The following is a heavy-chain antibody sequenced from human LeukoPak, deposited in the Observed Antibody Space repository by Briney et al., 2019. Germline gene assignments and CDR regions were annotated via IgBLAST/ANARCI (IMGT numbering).Heavy chain of an antibody. V-gene: IGHV4-38-2*01. CDR1: GYSISSGYY. D-gene: IGHD3-16*02. J-gene: IGHJ4*02. CDR3: ASINVWGSYRYRGSDY. CDR2: IYHSGST. Sequence: KPAETLSLTCAVSGYSISSGYYWGWIRQPPGKGLEWIGMIYHSGSTQYHPSLKSRVTISVDTSKNQFSLKLSSVTAADTAVYYCASINVWGSYRYRGSDYWGQGTLVTVSS.